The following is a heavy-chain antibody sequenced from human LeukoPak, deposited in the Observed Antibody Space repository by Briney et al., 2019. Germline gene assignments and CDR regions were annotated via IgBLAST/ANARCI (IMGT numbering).Heavy chain of an antibody. CDR3: ARGFGYYGSGSFFDY. Sequence: GGSLRLSCAASGFTFDDYGMSWVRQAPGKRLEWVSGINWNGGSTGYADSVKGRFTISRDNAKNSLYLQTNSLRAEDTALYYCARGFGYYGSGSFFDYWGQGTLVTVSS. CDR1: GFTFDDYG. J-gene: IGHJ4*02. CDR2: INWNGGST. D-gene: IGHD3-10*01. V-gene: IGHV3-20*04.